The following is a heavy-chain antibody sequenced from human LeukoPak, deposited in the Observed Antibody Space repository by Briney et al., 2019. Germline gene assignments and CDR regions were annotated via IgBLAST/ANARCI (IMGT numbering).Heavy chain of an antibody. D-gene: IGHD3-10*01. CDR1: GFTFSSYG. CDR3: AKDLHYGSADY. Sequence: GGSLRLSCAASGFTFSSYGMHWVRQAPGKGLEWVAVISYDGSNKYYADSVKGRFTISRDNSKNTLYLQMNSLRAEDTAVYYCAKDLHYGSADYWGQGTLVTVSS. J-gene: IGHJ4*02. CDR2: ISYDGSNK. V-gene: IGHV3-30*18.